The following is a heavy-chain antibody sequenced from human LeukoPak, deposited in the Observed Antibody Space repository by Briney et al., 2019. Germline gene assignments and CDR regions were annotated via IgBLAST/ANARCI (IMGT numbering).Heavy chain of an antibody. J-gene: IGHJ5*02. D-gene: IGHD3-10*01. CDR2: IYYSGST. CDR1: GGSISSGGYY. V-gene: IGHV4-31*01. CDR3: ARVDVLLWFGEIGWFDP. Sequence: SQTLSLTCTVPGGSISSGGYYWSWIRQHPGKGLEWIGYIYYSGSTYYNPSLKSQVTISVDTSKNQFSLKLSSVTAADTAVYYCARVDVLLWFGEIGWFDPWGQGTLVTVSS.